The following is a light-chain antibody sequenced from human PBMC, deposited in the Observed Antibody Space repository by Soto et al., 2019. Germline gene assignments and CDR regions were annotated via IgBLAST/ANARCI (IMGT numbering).Light chain of an antibody. J-gene: IGKJ4*01. CDR1: QSVSSY. CDR3: QQRSNWPST. Sequence: EIVLTQSPATLSLSPGERAALSCTASQSVSSYLAWYQQKPGQAPRLLIYDASKRAPGIPARFTRSGSGTDFTPTISSLEPEDFAVSFCQQRSNWPSTFGGGTKVDI. CDR2: DAS. V-gene: IGKV3-11*01.